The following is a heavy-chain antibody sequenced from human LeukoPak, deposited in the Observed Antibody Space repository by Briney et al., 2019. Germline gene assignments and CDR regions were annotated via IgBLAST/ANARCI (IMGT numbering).Heavy chain of an antibody. CDR3: ARSDDSSGYSDY. J-gene: IGHJ4*02. D-gene: IGHD3-22*01. Sequence: PSETLSLTCAVSGGSISSGGYSWSWIRQPPGKGLEWIVYIYHSGSTYYNPSLKSRVTISVDRSKNQFSLKLSSVTAADTAVYYCARSDDSSGYSDYWGQGTLVTVSS. CDR2: IYHSGST. V-gene: IGHV4-30-2*01. CDR1: GGSISSGGYS.